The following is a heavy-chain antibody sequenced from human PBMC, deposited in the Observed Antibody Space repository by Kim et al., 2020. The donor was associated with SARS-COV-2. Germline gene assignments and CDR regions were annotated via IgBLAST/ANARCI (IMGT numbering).Heavy chain of an antibody. V-gene: IGHV4-31*03. CDR1: GGSISSGGYY. Sequence: TLSLTCTVSGGSISSGGYYWSWIRQHPGKGLEWIGYIYYSGSTYYNPSLKSRVTISVDTSKNQFSLKLSSVTAADTAVYYCARAGPTYKKYYFDYWGQGTLVTVSS. CDR3: ARAGPTYKKYYFDY. D-gene: IGHD1-1*01. CDR2: IYYSGST. J-gene: IGHJ4*02.